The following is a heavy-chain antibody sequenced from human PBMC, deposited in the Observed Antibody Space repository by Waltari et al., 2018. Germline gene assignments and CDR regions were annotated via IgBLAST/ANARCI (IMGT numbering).Heavy chain of an antibody. CDR3: AKGQEHYYDNSGSFVS. J-gene: IGHJ5*01. D-gene: IGHD3-22*01. V-gene: IGHV1-2*06. CDR2: GNPTSGGT. CDR1: GYTFTGYH. Sequence: QVQLVQRGAAVKKPGASVKVACKASGYTFTGYHIHWGQQPPGHRLEWMGRGNPTSGGTTHTQKLQRSVTMTSDTSINAAYMGLSRLRPDDTAVYYCAKGQEHYYDNSGSFVSWGQGPLVTVSS.